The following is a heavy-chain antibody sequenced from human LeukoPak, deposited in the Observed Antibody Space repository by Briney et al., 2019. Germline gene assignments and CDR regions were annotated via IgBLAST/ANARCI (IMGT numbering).Heavy chain of an antibody. Sequence: GGSLRLSCAASGFTFSSYSMNWVRQAPGKGLEWVSSISSSSSNIYYADSVKGRFTISRDNAKNSLYLQMNSLRAEDTAVYYCARDRLVIAVAMKFDYWGQGTLVTVSS. D-gene: IGHD6-19*01. CDR2: ISSSSSNI. V-gene: IGHV3-21*01. J-gene: IGHJ4*02. CDR3: ARDRLVIAVAMKFDY. CDR1: GFTFSSYS.